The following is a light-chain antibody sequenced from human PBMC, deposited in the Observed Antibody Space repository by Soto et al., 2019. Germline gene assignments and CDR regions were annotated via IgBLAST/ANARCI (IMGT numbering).Light chain of an antibody. Sequence: DIQMTQSPSSLSASVGDRVTINCRASQSISSYLNWYQQKPGKAPKLLIYKASSLESGVPSRFSGSGSGTEFTLTISSLQPDDFATYYCQQYNSYWTFGQGTKVDIK. CDR2: KAS. CDR1: QSISSY. V-gene: IGKV1-5*03. CDR3: QQYNSYWT. J-gene: IGKJ1*01.